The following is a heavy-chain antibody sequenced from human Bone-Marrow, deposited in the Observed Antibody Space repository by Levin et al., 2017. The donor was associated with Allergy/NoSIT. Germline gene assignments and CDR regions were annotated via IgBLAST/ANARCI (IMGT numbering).Heavy chain of an antibody. Sequence: PGGSLRLSCAASGFTFSGSSMHWVRLASGKGLEWVGRIRTKTDIYATVYAASVRGRFTISRDDSKSTAYLQMNSLKTEDTAIYFCTRSPPEWEDSGTYYYHFYYGMDVWGQGTTVTVSS. CDR3: TRSPPEWEDSGTYYYHFYYGMDV. D-gene: IGHD3-10*01. CDR2: IRTKTDIYAT. V-gene: IGHV3-73*01. CDR1: GFTFSGSS. J-gene: IGHJ6*02.